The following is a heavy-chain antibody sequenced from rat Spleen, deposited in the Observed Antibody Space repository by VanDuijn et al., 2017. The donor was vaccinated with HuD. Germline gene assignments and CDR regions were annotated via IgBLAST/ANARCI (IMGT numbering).Heavy chain of an antibody. V-gene: IGHV5-29*01. CDR2: ISYDGSST. J-gene: IGHJ4*01. CDR3: ARRTYYYVMDA. CDR1: GFTFSDYY. Sequence: EVQLVESDGGLVQPGRSLKLSCAASGFTFSDYYMAWVRQAPTKGLEWVATISYDGSSTYYRDSVKGRFTISRDNAKSTLYLQMDSLRSEDTATYYCARRTYYYVMDAWGQGASVTVSS.